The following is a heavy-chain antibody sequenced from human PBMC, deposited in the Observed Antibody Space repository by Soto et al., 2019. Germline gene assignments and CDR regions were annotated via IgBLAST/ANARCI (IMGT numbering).Heavy chain of an antibody. V-gene: IGHV3-21*01. CDR2: ISSTSSYI. CDR1: GFIFSDYG. Sequence: GRSRRLSCAASGFIFSDYGMNWGRQAPGKGLEWVSSISSTSSYIYYADSLKGRFTISRDNAKNSLYLQMNSLRVEDAAVYYCARGYSDRSGYFSESWARATLVPFSS. CDR3: ARGYSDRSGYFSES. J-gene: IGHJ4*02. D-gene: IGHD3-22*01.